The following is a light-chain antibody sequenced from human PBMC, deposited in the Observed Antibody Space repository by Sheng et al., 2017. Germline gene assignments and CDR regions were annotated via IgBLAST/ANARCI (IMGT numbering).Light chain of an antibody. Sequence: EIVLTQSPGTLSLSPGERATLSCRASQSVSSSYLAWYQQKPGQAPRLLIYGASSRATGIPDRFSGSGSGTDFTLTISSLQSEDFAVYYCQQRYSWPLTFGGGTKVEI. V-gene: IGKV3D-20*02. J-gene: IGKJ4*01. CDR1: QSVSSSY. CDR2: GAS. CDR3: QQRYSWPLT.